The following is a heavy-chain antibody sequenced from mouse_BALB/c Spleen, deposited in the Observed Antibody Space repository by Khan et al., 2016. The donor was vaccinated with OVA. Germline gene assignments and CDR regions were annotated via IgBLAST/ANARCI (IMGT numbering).Heavy chain of an antibody. J-gene: IGHJ2*01. CDR2: INPSTGYT. V-gene: IGHV1-7*01. CDR1: GYTFINYW. D-gene: IGHD1-1*01. CDR3: ARRGRRWDFDY. Sequence: QVQLQQSGAELAKPGASVKMSCKASGYTFINYWILWIKQRPGQGLEWIGYINPSTGYTEYNPNFKDKATLTADKSSSTAYMQLSSLTSEDSTVDYCARRGRRWDFDYWGQGTTLTVSS.